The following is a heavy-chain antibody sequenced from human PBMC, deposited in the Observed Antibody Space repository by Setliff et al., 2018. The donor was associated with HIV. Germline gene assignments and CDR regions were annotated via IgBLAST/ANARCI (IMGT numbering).Heavy chain of an antibody. CDR1: GFTFSDYY. CDR2: ISSSGSNT. V-gene: IGHV3-11*04. Sequence: PGGSLRLSCAASGFTFSDYYMSWIRQAPGKGLEWVAYISSSGSNTYYADSVKGRFTISRDNAKNSLYLQMDSLRAEDTAVYYCARDHYGSGSYYTTWFDPWGQGTLVTVS. D-gene: IGHD3-10*01. CDR3: ARDHYGSGSYYTTWFDP. J-gene: IGHJ5*02.